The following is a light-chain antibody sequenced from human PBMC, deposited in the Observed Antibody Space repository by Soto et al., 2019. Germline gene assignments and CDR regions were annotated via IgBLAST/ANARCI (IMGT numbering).Light chain of an antibody. CDR1: QDIRHA. CDR3: LQHADYPFT. J-gene: IGKJ2*01. Sequence: DIQMTQSPSSLSASVGDRVTITCRASQDIRHALGWYQQKPGKVPKRLIYSASSLQNGVPSRFSGSGSETVFILTISSLQHDDFATCFCLQHADYPFTLGHGTRLE. V-gene: IGKV1-17*01. CDR2: SAS.